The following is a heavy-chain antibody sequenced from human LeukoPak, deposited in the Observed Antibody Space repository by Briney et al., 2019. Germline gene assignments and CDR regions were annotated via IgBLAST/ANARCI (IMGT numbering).Heavy chain of an antibody. CDR2: IRNKANSYAT. CDR1: GFTFSGSA. Sequence: PGRSLRLSCAASGFTFSGSAMHWVRQASGKGLEWVGRIRNKANSYATAYTASVKGRFTISRDDSKNTAYLQMNSLKTEDTAVYYCTRYSSSDNWFDPWGQGTPVTVSS. CDR3: TRYSSSDNWFDP. D-gene: IGHD6-6*01. J-gene: IGHJ5*02. V-gene: IGHV3-73*01.